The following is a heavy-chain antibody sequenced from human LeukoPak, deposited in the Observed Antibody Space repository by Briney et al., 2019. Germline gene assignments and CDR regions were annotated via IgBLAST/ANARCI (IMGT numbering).Heavy chain of an antibody. D-gene: IGHD4-17*01. J-gene: IGHJ4*01. CDR1: RGSISSGGYY. Sequence: SQTLSLTCTVSRGSISSGGYYWGWVRQRPGEDMELIWYIYYSGNTYYHPSLKSRVTISVDTSKNQFSLKLNSVTAADTAVYYCARSTVPYYFDYWGQGTLVTVSS. V-gene: IGHV4-31*03. CDR3: ARSTVPYYFDY. CDR2: IYYSGNT.